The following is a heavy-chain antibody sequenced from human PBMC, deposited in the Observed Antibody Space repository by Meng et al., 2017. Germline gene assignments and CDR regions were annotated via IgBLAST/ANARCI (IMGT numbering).Heavy chain of an antibody. CDR1: GGSGSSGSYY. Sequence: QVQLEQFGPVVVMPSETLSLPCTFSGGSGSSGSYYWSWIRQPPGKGLEWIGYIYYSGSTNYNPSLKSRVTISVDTSKNQFSLKLSSVTAADTAVYYCARDCSGGSCYSIGVWGQGTLVTVSS. V-gene: IGHV4-61*01. CDR2: IYYSGST. J-gene: IGHJ4*02. CDR3: ARDCSGGSCYSIGV. D-gene: IGHD2-15*01.